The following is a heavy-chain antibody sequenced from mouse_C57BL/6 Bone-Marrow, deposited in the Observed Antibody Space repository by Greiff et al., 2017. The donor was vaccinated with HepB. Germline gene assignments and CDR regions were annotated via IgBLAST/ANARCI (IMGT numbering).Heavy chain of an antibody. CDR2: IWSDGST. J-gene: IGHJ4*01. Sequence: QVQLKESGPGLVAPSQSLSITCTVSGFSLTSYGVHWVRQPPGKGLEWLVVIWSDGSTTYNSALKSRLSISKDNSKSQVFLKMNSLQTDDTAMYYCARHNYSGSSYGYAMDYWGQGTSVTVSS. CDR1: GFSLTSYG. V-gene: IGHV2-6-1*01. D-gene: IGHD1-1*01. CDR3: ARHNYSGSSYGYAMDY.